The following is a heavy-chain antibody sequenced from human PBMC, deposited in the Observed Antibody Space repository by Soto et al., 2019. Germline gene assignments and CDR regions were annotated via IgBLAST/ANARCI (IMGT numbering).Heavy chain of an antibody. V-gene: IGHV1-3*01. Sequence: ASVKVSCKASGYTFTSYSMHWVRQAPGQRLEWMGWINAGNGNTKYSQKFQGRVTITRDTSASTAYMELSSLRSEDTAVYYCARDLGDSSGWYTLINYYYYGMVVWGQGTTVTVSS. CDR3: ARDLGDSSGWYTLINYYYYGMVV. J-gene: IGHJ6*02. D-gene: IGHD6-19*01. CDR2: INAGNGNT. CDR1: GYTFTSYS.